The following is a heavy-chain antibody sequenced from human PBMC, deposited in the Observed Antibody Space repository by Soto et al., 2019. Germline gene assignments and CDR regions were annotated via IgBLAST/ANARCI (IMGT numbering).Heavy chain of an antibody. Sequence: GESLKISCKGSGYSVTNYCIAWVRQMPGKGLEWMGIIYPGDSNTKYSPSFQGQVTISADKSISTAYLQWTSLKASDTAMYYCARSRRGAYSSGWYSPSGYYNYGIDVWGQGTKVTV. D-gene: IGHD6-19*01. CDR1: GYSVTNYC. J-gene: IGHJ6*02. V-gene: IGHV5-51*01. CDR3: ARSRRGAYSSGWYSPSGYYNYGIDV. CDR2: IYPGDSNT.